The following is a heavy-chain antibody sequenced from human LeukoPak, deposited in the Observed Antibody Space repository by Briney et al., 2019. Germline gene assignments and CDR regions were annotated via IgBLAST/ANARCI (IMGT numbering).Heavy chain of an antibody. CDR3: ARIPAAMFPAIDY. D-gene: IGHD2-2*01. J-gene: IGHJ4*02. CDR1: GGSISSYY. CDR2: IYYSGGT. Sequence: SETLSLTCTVSGGSISSYYWSWIRQPPGKGREWIGYIYYSGGTNYNPSLKSRVTISVDTSKNQFSLKLSSVTAADTAVYYCARIPAAMFPAIDYWGQGTLVTVSS. V-gene: IGHV4-59*08.